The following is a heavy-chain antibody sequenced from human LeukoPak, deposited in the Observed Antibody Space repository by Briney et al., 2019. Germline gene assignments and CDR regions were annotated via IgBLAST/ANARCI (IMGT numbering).Heavy chain of an antibody. Sequence: SETLSLTCTVSGGSISSSSYYWGWIRQPPGKGLEWIGTIYYSGSTYYNPSLKGRVTISVDTSKNQFSLKLSSVTAADTAVYYCATEVAGTPFLRYWGQGILVTVSS. D-gene: IGHD6-19*01. V-gene: IGHV4-39*07. CDR1: GGSISSSSYY. CDR2: IYYSGST. J-gene: IGHJ4*02. CDR3: ATEVAGTPFLRY.